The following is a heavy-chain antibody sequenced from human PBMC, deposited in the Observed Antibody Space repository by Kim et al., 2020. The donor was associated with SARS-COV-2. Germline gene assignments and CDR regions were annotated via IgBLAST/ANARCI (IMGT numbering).Heavy chain of an antibody. CDR2: IWYDGSNK. CDR1: GFTFSSYG. Sequence: GGSLRLSCAASGFTFSSYGMHWVRQAPGKGLEWVAVIWYDGSNKYYADSVKGRFTISRDNSKNTLYLQMNSLRAEDTAVYYCAKVGVVRGASDAFDIWGQGTMVTVSS. CDR3: AKVGVVRGASDAFDI. J-gene: IGHJ3*02. D-gene: IGHD3-10*01. V-gene: IGHV3-33*06.